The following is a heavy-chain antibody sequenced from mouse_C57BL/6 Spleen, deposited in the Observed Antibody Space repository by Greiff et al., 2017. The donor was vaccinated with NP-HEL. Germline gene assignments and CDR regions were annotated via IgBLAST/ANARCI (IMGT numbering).Heavy chain of an antibody. CDR2: INPNYGTT. D-gene: IGHD2-1*01. CDR3: ARGGGNYVYAMDY. CDR1: GYSFTDYN. J-gene: IGHJ4*01. Sequence: EVKLMESGPELVKPGASVKISCKASGYSFTDYNMNWVKQSNGKSLEWIGVINPNYGTTSYNQKFKGKATLTVDQSSSTAYMQLNSLTSEDSAVYYCARGGGNYVYAMDYWGQGTSVTVSS. V-gene: IGHV1-39*01.